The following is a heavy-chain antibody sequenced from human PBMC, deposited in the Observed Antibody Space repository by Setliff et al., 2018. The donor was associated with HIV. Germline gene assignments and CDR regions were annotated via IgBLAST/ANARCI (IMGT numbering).Heavy chain of an antibody. CDR3: ARVVPREGAQGGFDI. Sequence: PSETLSLTCAVYGYSISSGYYWGWIRQPPGKGLEWIASIYYSGSTYYAPSLKSRVTISVDTSKNQFSLKLTSVTAADTAVYCCARVVPREGAQGGFDIWGQGTMVTVSS. J-gene: IGHJ3*02. D-gene: IGHD1-26*01. V-gene: IGHV4-38-2*01. CDR1: GYSISSGYY. CDR2: IYYSGST.